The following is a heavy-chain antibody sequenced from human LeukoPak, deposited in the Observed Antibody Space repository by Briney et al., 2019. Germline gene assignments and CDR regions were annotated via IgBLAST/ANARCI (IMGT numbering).Heavy chain of an antibody. D-gene: IGHD6-19*01. CDR3: ASSSSGWYSSGFDY. CDR1: GFTFSSYA. J-gene: IGHJ4*02. V-gene: IGHV3-30*04. Sequence: PGGSLRLSCAASGFTFSSYAMHWVRQAPGKGLKWVAVISYDGSNKYYADSVKGRFTTSRDNSQNTLYLQMNSLRAEDTAVYCCASSSSGWYSSGFDYWGQGTLVTVSS. CDR2: ISYDGSNK.